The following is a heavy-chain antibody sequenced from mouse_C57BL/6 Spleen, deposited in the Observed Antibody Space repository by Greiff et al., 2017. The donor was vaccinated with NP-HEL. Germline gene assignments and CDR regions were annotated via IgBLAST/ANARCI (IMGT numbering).Heavy chain of an antibody. V-gene: IGHV2-4*01. D-gene: IGHD2-3*01. CDR2: IWSGGST. Sequence: QVQLKESGPGLVQPSQSLSITCTVSGFSLTSYGVHWVRQPPGKGLEWLGVIWSGGSTDYNAAFISRLSISKDNSKSQVFFKMNSLQADDTAIYYCAKNLGDGYSPYAMDYWGQGTSVTVSS. CDR1: GFSLTSYG. CDR3: AKNLGDGYSPYAMDY. J-gene: IGHJ4*01.